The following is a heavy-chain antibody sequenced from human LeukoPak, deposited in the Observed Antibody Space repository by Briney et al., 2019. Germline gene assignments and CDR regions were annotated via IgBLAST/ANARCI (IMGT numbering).Heavy chain of an antibody. J-gene: IGHJ4*02. V-gene: IGHV3-74*01. CDR1: GFTFSRYW. CDR2: INRDGSII. Sequence: GGSLRLSCAASGFTFSRYWMHWVRQVPGKGLVWVSRINRDGSIISYADSVRGRFTISRDNAKNTLYLQMNGLRAEDTAVYYCARNGLGEWELLHVWGQGTLVTVS. CDR3: ARNGLGEWELLHV. D-gene: IGHD1-26*01.